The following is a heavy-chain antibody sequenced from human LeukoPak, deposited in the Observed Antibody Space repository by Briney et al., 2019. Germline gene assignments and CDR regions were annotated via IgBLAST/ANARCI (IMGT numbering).Heavy chain of an antibody. CDR3: ARSYDSSGYLYFQH. Sequence: PSETLSLTCAVSGGSISSGGYYWSWIRQHPGKGLEWIGYIYYSGSTYYNPSLKSRVTISVDTSKNQFSLKLSSVTAADTAVYYCARSYDSSGYLYFQHWGQGTLVTVSS. V-gene: IGHV4-31*11. D-gene: IGHD3-22*01. CDR2: IYYSGST. CDR1: GGSISSGGYY. J-gene: IGHJ1*01.